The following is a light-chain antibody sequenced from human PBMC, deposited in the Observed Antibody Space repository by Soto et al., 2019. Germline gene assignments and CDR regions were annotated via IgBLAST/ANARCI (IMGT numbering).Light chain of an antibody. J-gene: IGKJ1*01. Sequence: EIVLTQSPATLSLSPGERATLSCRASQSVSSCLAWYQQKPGQAPRLLIYDASNRATGIPARFSGSGSGTDFTLTISSLEPEDFAVYYCQQRSNWSTFGQGTKV. CDR3: QQRSNWST. CDR1: QSVSSC. V-gene: IGKV3-11*01. CDR2: DAS.